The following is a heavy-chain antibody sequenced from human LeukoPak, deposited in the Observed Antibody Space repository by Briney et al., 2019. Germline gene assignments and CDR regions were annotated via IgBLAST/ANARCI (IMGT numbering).Heavy chain of an antibody. J-gene: IGHJ3*02. CDR1: GGSISSYY. D-gene: IGHD2-2*01. CDR3: ARVRTRWGLYAFDI. V-gene: IGHV4-4*07. Sequence: SETLSLTCTVSGGSISSYYWSWIRQPAGKGLEWIGRIYTSGSTNYNPSLKSRVTMSVDTSKNQFSLKLSSVTAADTAVYYCARVRTRWGLYAFDIWGQGTMVTVSS. CDR2: IYTSGST.